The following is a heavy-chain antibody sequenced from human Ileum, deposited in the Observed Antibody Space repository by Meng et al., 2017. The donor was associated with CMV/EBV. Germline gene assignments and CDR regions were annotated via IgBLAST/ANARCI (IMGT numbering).Heavy chain of an antibody. J-gene: IGHJ4*02. CDR2: IRGDDGRT. D-gene: IGHD4-11*01. V-gene: IGHV3-23*01. Sequence: SLRLSCAALGFTFANYAMNWVRQAPGKGLGWVSGIRGDDGRTFYAGSVKGRFTIFRDDSKNTLYLEMNSLRADDTAVYYCARATDFEYWGQGTLVTVSS. CDR3: ARATDFEY. CDR1: GFTFANYA.